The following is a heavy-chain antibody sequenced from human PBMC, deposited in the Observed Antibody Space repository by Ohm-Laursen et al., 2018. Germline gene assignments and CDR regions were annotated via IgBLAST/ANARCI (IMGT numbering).Heavy chain of an antibody. CDR1: GFTFSSYW. Sequence: LSLTCAASGFTFSSYWMHWVRQAPGKGLVWVSRINSDGSSTSFAGSVKGRFTVSRDDAKNTLYLQMNSLRAEDTAVYFCAREDPSYYYGMDVWGQGTTVTVSS. J-gene: IGHJ6*02. CDR3: AREDPSYYYGMDV. V-gene: IGHV3-74*01. CDR2: INSDGSST.